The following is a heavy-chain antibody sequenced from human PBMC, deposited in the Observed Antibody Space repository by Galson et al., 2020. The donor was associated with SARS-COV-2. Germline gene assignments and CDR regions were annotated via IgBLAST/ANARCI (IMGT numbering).Heavy chain of an antibody. V-gene: IGHV3-23*01. D-gene: IGHD1-26*01. CDR2: ISGSGDST. CDR1: GLTISFYA. J-gene: IGHJ3*02. CDR3: AKNKRDLLDAFDI. Sequence: GGSLRLSCGASGLTISFYAMSWVRQGPGKGLEWVSAISGSGDSTYYADSVKGRFTISRDNSKNTLFLQMNSLRAEDTAVYYCAKNKRDLLDAFDIWGQGTVVTVSS.